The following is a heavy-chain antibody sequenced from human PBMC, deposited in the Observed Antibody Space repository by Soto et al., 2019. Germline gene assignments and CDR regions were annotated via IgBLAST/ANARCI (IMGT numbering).Heavy chain of an antibody. CDR1: GGSISSYY. CDR3: AREALGTTFDY. CDR2: IYYSGST. J-gene: IGHJ4*02. V-gene: IGHV4-59*01. D-gene: IGHD1-7*01. Sequence: PSETLSLTCTVSGGSISSYYWSWIRQPPGKGLEWTGYIYYSGSTNYNPSLKSRVTISVDTSKNQFSLKLSSVTAADTAVYYCAREALGTTFDYWGQGTLVTVSS.